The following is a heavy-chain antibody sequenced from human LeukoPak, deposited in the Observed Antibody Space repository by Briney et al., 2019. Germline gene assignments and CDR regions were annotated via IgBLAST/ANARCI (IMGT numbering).Heavy chain of an antibody. V-gene: IGHV4-59*08. D-gene: IGHD3-22*01. CDR1: GGSISSYY. Sequence: SETLSLTCTVSGGSISSYYWSWIRQPPGKGLEWIGYIYYSGSTNYNPSLKSRVTISVDTSKNQFSLKLSSVTAADTAVYYCARFYDTSGALPRYLDYWGQGTLVTVSS. J-gene: IGHJ4*02. CDR2: IYYSGST. CDR3: ARFYDTSGALPRYLDY.